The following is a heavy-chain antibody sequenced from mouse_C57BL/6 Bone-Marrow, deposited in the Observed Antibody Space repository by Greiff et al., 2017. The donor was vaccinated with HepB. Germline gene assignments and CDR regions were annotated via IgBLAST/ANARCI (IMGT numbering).Heavy chain of an antibody. V-gene: IGHV1-81*01. CDR1: GYTFTSYG. CDR3: ARWGLYGPAWFAY. Sequence: VQLKQSGAELARPGASVKLSCKASGYTFTSYGISWVKQRTGQGLEWIGEIYPRSGNTYYNEKFKGKATLTADKSSSTAYMELRSLTSEDSAVYFCARWGLYGPAWFAYWGQGTLVTVSA. CDR2: IYPRSGNT. J-gene: IGHJ3*01. D-gene: IGHD2-10*02.